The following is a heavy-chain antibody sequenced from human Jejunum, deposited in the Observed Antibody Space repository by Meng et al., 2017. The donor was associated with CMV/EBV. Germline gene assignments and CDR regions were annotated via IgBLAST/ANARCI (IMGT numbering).Heavy chain of an antibody. V-gene: IGHV4-4*07. CDR3: TREGVY. D-gene: IGHD3-10*01. CDR2: KSISGTT. CDR1: GVSVSNYY. J-gene: IGHJ4*02. Sequence: VQLEASGPGLGKPSGALFPTCGVSGVSVSNYYWSWIRQPAEVGLEWLGRKSISGTTDYSPSVKSRVTMSIDTSKNTFSLTLTSVTAADTAIYYCTREGVYWGRGILVTVSS.